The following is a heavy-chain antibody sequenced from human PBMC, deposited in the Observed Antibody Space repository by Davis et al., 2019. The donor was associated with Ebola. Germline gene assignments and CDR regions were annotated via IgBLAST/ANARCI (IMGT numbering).Heavy chain of an antibody. J-gene: IGHJ4*02. CDR2: ISYDGSNE. CDR3: VRDSTSSGDGNYVFDS. V-gene: IGHV3-30*19. D-gene: IGHD5-12*01. CDR1: GFTFSRFA. Sequence: PGGSLRLSCVASGFTFSRFAMYWVRQAPGKGLEWVTMISYDGSNEYYGDSVKGRFTVSRDNRRNTVSLQMNNLRLDDTALYYCVRDSTSSGDGNYVFDSWGQGTLVTVSS.